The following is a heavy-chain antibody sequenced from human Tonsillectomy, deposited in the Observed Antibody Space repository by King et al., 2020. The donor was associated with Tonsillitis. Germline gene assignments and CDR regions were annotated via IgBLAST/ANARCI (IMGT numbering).Heavy chain of an antibody. CDR2: ISSSSSYI. D-gene: IGHD3-3*01. J-gene: IGHJ3*01. V-gene: IGHV3-21*01. CDR3: ARYKSAYYTFDAFDF. Sequence: EVQLVESGGGLVKPGGSLRLSCAASGFTFSTYSMKWVRQAPGKGLDWVSSISSSSSYIYYAASVKGRFTISRTNAKNSLYLQMNSLRAEDTAVYYCARYKSAYYTFDAFDFWGQGTMVTVSS. CDR1: GFTFSTYS.